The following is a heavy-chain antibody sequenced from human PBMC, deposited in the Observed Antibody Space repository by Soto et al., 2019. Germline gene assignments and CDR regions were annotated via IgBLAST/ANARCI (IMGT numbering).Heavy chain of an antibody. J-gene: IGHJ4*02. Sequence: PGGSLRLSCAASGFTFSSYAMSWVRQAPGKGLEWVSAISGSGDTTYYADSVKGRFSISRDNSKNTLYLQMNSLRAEDTALYYCAKILPPGAARTNWDFDYWGPGTLVTVSS. V-gene: IGHV3-23*01. D-gene: IGHD7-27*01. CDR1: GFTFSSYA. CDR3: AKILPPGAARTNWDFDY. CDR2: ISGSGDTT.